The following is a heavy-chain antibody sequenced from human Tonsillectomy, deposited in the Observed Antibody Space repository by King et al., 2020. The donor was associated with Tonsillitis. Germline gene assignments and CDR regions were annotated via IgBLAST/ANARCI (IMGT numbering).Heavy chain of an antibody. CDR1: GFTFSDYY. D-gene: IGHD3-22*01. CDR3: ARDAHYDSSGYYGY. J-gene: IGHJ4*02. CDR2: ISSSGSTI. V-gene: IGHV3-11*01. Sequence: QLVQSGGGLVKPGGSLRLSCAASGFTFSDYYMSWIRQAPGKGLEGVSYISSSGSTIYYADSVKGRFTISRDNAKNSLYLQMNSLRAEDTAVYYLARDAHYDSSGYYGYWGQGTLVTVSS.